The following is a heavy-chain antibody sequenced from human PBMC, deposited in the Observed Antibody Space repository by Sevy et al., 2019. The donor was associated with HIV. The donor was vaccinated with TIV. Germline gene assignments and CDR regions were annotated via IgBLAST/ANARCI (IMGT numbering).Heavy chain of an antibody. J-gene: IGHJ4*02. D-gene: IGHD1-1*01. Sequence: PSETLSLTCTVSGVSISGFFWTWVRQFPGRGLEFIAYIHYGGSTYSNPSLKSRVTVSLDTSANQISLRLSSVTAADTALYFCARHQEGGTYPLDSWGQGTLVTVSS. V-gene: IGHV4-59*08. CDR3: ARHQEGGTYPLDS. CDR2: IHYGGST. CDR1: GVSISGFF.